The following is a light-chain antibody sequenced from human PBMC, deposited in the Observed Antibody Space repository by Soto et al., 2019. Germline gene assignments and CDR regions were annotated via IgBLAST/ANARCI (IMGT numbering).Light chain of an antibody. CDR2: DVS. V-gene: IGLV2-14*01. Sequence: QSALTQPASVSGSPGQSITISCTGTSSDVGGYNYVSWYQQHPGKAPKLMIYDVSNRPSGGSNRFSGSKSGNTASLTISGLQAEDEADYYCSSYTSSITLGVFGTGTKVTVL. CDR3: SSYTSSITLGV. CDR1: SSDVGGYNY. J-gene: IGLJ1*01.